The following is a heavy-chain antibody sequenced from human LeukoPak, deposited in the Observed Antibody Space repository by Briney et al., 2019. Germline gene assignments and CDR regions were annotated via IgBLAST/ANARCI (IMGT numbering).Heavy chain of an antibody. CDR1: GGSMSYHC. V-gene: IGHV4-59*11. CDR2: IHYSGST. D-gene: IGHD6-6*01. CDR3: ARDRLYYFDH. Sequence: SETLSLACTVSGGSMSYHCWSWIRQPPGKGLEWIGYIHYSGSTNYNSSLKSRVSISVDTSKNQFSLKLSSVTAADTAVYYCARDRLYYFDHWGQGTLVTVSS. J-gene: IGHJ4*02.